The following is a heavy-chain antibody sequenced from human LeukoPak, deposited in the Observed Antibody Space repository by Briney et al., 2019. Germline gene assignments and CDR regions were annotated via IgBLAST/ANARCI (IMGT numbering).Heavy chain of an antibody. J-gene: IGHJ6*03. Sequence: GGSLRLSCAASGFTFSTYEMNWVRQAPGKGLEWVSYISSSGSTIYYADSMKGRFTISRDNAKNSLYLQMNSLRAEDTAVYYCARGSGGAKEISYYYMDVWGKGTTVTVSS. CDR2: ISSSGSTI. CDR3: ARGSGGAKEISYYYMDV. D-gene: IGHD1-26*01. CDR1: GFTFSTYE. V-gene: IGHV3-48*03.